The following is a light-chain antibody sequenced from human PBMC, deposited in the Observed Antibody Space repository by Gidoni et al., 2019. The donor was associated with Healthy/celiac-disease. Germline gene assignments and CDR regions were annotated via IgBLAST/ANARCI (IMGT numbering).Light chain of an antibody. Sequence: SSELTQDPAVSVDLGQTVRITCQGDSLRSYYASWYQQKPGQAPVLVIYGKNTRPSGIPDRFSGSSSGNTSSLTITGAQAEDEADYYCNSLDSSGNHVVFGGGTKLTVL. CDR1: SLRSYY. V-gene: IGLV3-19*01. CDR2: GKN. J-gene: IGLJ2*01. CDR3: NSLDSSGNHVV.